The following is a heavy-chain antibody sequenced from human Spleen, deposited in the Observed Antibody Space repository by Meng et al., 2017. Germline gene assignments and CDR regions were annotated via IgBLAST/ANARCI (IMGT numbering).Heavy chain of an antibody. CDR3: ARTKTYYYGSGIDRGAFDI. Sequence: GESLKISCAASGFTFSSYWMHWVRQAPGKGLVWVSRINSDGSSTSYADSVKGRFTISRDNAKNTLYLQMNSLRAEDTAVYYCARTKTYYYGSGIDRGAFDIWGQGTMVTVSS. CDR1: GFTFSSYW. D-gene: IGHD3-10*01. CDR2: INSDGSST. V-gene: IGHV3-74*01. J-gene: IGHJ3*02.